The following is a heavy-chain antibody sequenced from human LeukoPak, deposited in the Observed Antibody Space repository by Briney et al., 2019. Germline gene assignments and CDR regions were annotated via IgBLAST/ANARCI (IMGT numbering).Heavy chain of an antibody. Sequence: SQTLSLTCAISGDSVSSNSATWNWIRQSPSRGLEWLGRTYYRSKWNTDYEVSLKSRIIISPDTSKNQFSLQLSSVTPEDTAVYYCARALGVIFDYWGQGTLVTVSS. CDR1: GDSVSSNSAT. CDR2: TYYRSKWNT. J-gene: IGHJ4*02. CDR3: ARALGVIFDY. D-gene: IGHD2-8*01. V-gene: IGHV6-1*01.